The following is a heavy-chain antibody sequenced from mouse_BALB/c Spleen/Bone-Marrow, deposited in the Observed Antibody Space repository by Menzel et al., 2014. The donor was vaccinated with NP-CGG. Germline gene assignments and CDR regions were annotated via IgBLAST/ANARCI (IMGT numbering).Heavy chain of an antibody. CDR3: ARLGYYGWFAY. D-gene: IGHD2-3*01. CDR2: INPGSNTI. Sequence: VQLQQSGGGLVQPGGSLKLSCAASGFDFRRYWMSWVRQAPGKGLEWIGEINPGSNTINYTPSLKDKFIISRDNAKNTLDLQMSKVKAEDTALYYCARLGYYGWFAYWGQGTLVTVSA. V-gene: IGHV4-1*02. J-gene: IGHJ3*01. CDR1: GFDFRRYW.